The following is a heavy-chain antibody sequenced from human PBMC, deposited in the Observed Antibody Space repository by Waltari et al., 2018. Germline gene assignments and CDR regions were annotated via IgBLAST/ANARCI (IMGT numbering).Heavy chain of an antibody. CDR2: ISSSSSYI. D-gene: IGHD1-26*01. Sequence: EVQLVESGGGLVKPGGSLRLSCAASGFTFSSYSMNWVRQAPGKGLEWVSSISSSSSYIYYADSVKGRFTISRDNAKNSLYLQMNSLRAEDTAVYYCARTHSGSYYGAFDIWGQGTMVTVSS. CDR3: ARTHSGSYYGAFDI. V-gene: IGHV3-21*01. J-gene: IGHJ3*02. CDR1: GFTFSSYS.